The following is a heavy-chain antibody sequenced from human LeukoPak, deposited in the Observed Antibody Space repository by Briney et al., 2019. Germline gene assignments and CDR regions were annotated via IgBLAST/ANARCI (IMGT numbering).Heavy chain of an antibody. V-gene: IGHV3-23*01. Sequence: GSLRLSCAASGFTFSTYAMSWVRQAPGKGLEWVSAISGSGGSSFYADSVKGRFTISRDNSKNTLYLQINSLRAEDTAVYFCAKDPYYSDPPYSFDYWGQGTLVTVSS. CDR3: AKDPYYSDPPYSFDY. J-gene: IGHJ4*02. CDR2: ISGSGGSS. D-gene: IGHD4-17*01. CDR1: GFTFSTYA.